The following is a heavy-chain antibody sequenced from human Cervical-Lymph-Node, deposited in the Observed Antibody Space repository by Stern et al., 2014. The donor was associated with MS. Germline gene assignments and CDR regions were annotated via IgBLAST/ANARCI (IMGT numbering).Heavy chain of an antibody. CDR2: ISHSGDT. CDR1: GGSISSRY. J-gene: IGHJ4*02. Sequence: VQLVESGPGLVKPSETLSLTCAVSGGSISSRYWGWIRQPPGKGLEWIGLISHSGDTKYNPPLKRRAPISQNTPKTQFPLKGPAVTAADTAVYYCARLSTAVDFWGQGTLVTVSS. CDR3: ARLSTAVDF. V-gene: IGHV4-59*08.